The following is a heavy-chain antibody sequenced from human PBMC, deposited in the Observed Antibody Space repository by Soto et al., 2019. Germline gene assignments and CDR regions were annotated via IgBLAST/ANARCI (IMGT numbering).Heavy chain of an antibody. D-gene: IGHD2-2*01. V-gene: IGHV3-30-3*01. CDR3: AKAGVVVVPAAHFDY. Sequence: GGSLILSCAAAGFNFSSYAMHWVRPAPGKGLEWVAVISYDGSNKYYADSVKGRFTISRDNSKNTLYLQMNSLRAEDTAVYYCAKAGVVVVPAAHFDYWGQGTLVTVSS. CDR2: ISYDGSNK. J-gene: IGHJ4*02. CDR1: GFNFSSYA.